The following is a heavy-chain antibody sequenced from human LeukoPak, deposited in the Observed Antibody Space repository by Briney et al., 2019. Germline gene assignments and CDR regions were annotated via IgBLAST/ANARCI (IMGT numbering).Heavy chain of an antibody. CDR1: GFTFTSYA. D-gene: IGHD4-23*01. J-gene: IGHJ4*02. V-gene: IGHV3-23*01. CDR3: ARDSGHGGNSDLDY. CDR2: IRGDGSST. Sequence: GGSLRLSCAASGFTFTSYAMIWVRQAPGKGPEGVSAIRGDGSSTYYADSVKGRFTISRDNSKNTLYLQMNSLRAEDTAVYYCARDSGHGGNSDLDYWGQGTLVTVSS.